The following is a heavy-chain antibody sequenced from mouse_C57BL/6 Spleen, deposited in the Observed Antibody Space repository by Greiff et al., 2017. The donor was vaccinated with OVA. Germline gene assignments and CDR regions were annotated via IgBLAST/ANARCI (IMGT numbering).Heavy chain of an antibody. CDR1: GFNIKDYY. Sequence: VQLKESGAELVRPGASVKLSCTASGFNIKDYYMHWVKQRPEQGLEWIGRIDPEDGDTEYAPKFQGKATMTADTSSNTAYLQLSSLTSEDTAVYYCTTDYGSSPRYFDVWGTGTTVTVSS. D-gene: IGHD1-1*01. J-gene: IGHJ1*03. CDR2: IDPEDGDT. V-gene: IGHV14-1*01. CDR3: TTDYGSSPRYFDV.